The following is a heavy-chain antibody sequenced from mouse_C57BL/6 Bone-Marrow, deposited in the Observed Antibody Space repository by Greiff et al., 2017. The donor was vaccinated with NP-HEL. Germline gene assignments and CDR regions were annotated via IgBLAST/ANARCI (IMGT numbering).Heavy chain of an antibody. D-gene: IGHD1-1*01. CDR2: ISDGGSYT. CDR3: ARATEVATGAMDY. J-gene: IGHJ4*01. CDR1: GFTFSSYA. V-gene: IGHV5-4*03. Sequence: EVKLVESGGGLVKPGGSLKLSCAASGFTFSSYAMSWVRQTPEKRLEWVATISDGGSYTYYPDNVKGRFTISRDNAKNNLYLQMSHLKSEDTAMYYCARATEVATGAMDYWGQGTSVTVSS.